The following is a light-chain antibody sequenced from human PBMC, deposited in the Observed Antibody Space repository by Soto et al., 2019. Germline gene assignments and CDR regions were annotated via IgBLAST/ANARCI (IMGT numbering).Light chain of an antibody. J-gene: IGKJ1*01. V-gene: IGKV3-20*01. Sequence: EIVLTQSPGTLSLSPGERATLSCRASQSVSNYLAWYQRKPGQAPRLLIYGASSRATGIPDRFSGSGSETDFTLSISILEPEDFAVYYCHQYGGSPQTFGQGTKV. CDR3: HQYGGSPQT. CDR2: GAS. CDR1: QSVSNY.